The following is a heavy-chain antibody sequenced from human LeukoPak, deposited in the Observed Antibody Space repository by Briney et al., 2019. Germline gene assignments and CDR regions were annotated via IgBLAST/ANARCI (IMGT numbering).Heavy chain of an antibody. CDR2: IYSGGST. D-gene: IGHD5-18*01. CDR3: ARDQGRYSYGPYHYYGMDV. Sequence: GGSLRLSCAASGFTVSSNYMSWVRQAPGKGLEWVSVIYSGGSTYYADSVKGRFTISRDNSKNTLYLQMNSLRAEDTAVYYCARDQGRYSYGPYHYYGMDVWGQGTTVTVSS. J-gene: IGHJ6*02. CDR1: GFTVSSNY. V-gene: IGHV3-66*01.